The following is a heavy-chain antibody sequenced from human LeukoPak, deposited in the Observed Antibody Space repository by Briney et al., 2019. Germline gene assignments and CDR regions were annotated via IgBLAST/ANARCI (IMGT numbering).Heavy chain of an antibody. CDR3: ARVQPLVVPAAIPAYYGMDV. Sequence: ASVKVSCKASGYTFTSYYMHWVRQAPGQGLEWMGIINPSGGSTSYAQKFQGRVTMTRDTSTSTVYMELSSLRSEDTAVYYCARVQPLVVPAAIPAYYGMDVWGQGTTVTVSS. J-gene: IGHJ6*02. D-gene: IGHD2-2*01. CDR2: INPSGGST. CDR1: GYTFTSYY. V-gene: IGHV1-46*01.